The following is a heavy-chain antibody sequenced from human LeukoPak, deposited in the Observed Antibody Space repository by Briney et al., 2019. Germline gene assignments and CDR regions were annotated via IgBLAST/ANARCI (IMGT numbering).Heavy chain of an antibody. CDR3: ARVVSHDWLLPVGWFDP. CDR2: IYSGGST. D-gene: IGHD3-9*01. Sequence: GGSLRLSCAASGFTFSSYSMSWVRQAPGKGLEWVSVIYSGGSTYYADSVKGRFTISRDNSKNTLYLQMNSLRAEDTAVYYCARVVSHDWLLPVGWFDPWGQGTLVTVSS. CDR1: GFTFSSYS. J-gene: IGHJ5*02. V-gene: IGHV3-53*01.